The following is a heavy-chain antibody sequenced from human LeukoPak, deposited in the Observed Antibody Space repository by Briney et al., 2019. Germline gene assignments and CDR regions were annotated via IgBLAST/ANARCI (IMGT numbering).Heavy chain of an antibody. J-gene: IGHJ5*02. D-gene: IGHD3-16*02. Sequence: SETLSLTCTVSGGSISSNNYYWGWIRQPPGKGLEWIGSIYYSGTTYYNPSLKSRVIISVDTSKNQFSLKLSSVTAADTAVYYCARGDYVWGSYRYNWFDPWGQGTLVTVSS. CDR3: ARGDYVWGSYRYNWFDP. CDR2: IYYSGTT. V-gene: IGHV4-39*07. CDR1: GGSISSNNYY.